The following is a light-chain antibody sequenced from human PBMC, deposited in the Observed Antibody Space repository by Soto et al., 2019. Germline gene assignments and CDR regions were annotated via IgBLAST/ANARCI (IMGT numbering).Light chain of an antibody. CDR2: QAS. CDR3: QQYNGDSET. J-gene: IGKJ1*01. V-gene: IGKV1-5*03. CDR1: QSISSW. Sequence: DIQMTQSPSTLSASVGDRVTITCRASQSISSWLAWYQKKPGKAPNLLIYQASSLESGVPSRFSGSGSGTEFTLTISSLQPDDFATYYCQQYNGDSETFGQGTKVEMK.